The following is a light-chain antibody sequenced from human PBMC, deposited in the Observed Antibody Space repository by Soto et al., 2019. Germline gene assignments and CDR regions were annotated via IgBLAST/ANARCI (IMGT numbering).Light chain of an antibody. J-gene: IGKJ3*01. CDR3: QQYNKWPLT. CDR2: DAS. Sequence: EIVMTQSPATLSVSPGERATLSCRASQSVSSNLAWYQQKPGQAPRLLIYDASKRATGIPARFSGSGSGTDFTLTISSLEPEDFAVYYCQQYNKWPLTFGPGTKVDIK. CDR1: QSVSSN. V-gene: IGKV3D-15*01.